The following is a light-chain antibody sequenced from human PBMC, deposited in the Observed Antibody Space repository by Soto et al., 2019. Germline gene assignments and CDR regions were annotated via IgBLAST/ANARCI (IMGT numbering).Light chain of an antibody. CDR3: QQYYSYPWT. V-gene: IGKV1-5*01. Sequence: DIQMTQSPSTLSASVGDSVTITCRASQNIRNWLAWYQQKPGKAPKLLIYAASTLQSGVPSRFSGSGSGTDFTLTISCLQSEDFATYYCQQYYSYPWTFGQGTKVDIK. J-gene: IGKJ1*01. CDR2: AAS. CDR1: QNIRNW.